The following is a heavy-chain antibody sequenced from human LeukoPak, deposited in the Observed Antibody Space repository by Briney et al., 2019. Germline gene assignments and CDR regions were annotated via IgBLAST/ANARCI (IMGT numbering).Heavy chain of an antibody. CDR1: GYTFTSYY. V-gene: IGHV1-46*01. Sequence: ASVKVSCKASGYTFTSYYMHWVRQAPGQGLEWMGIINPSGGSTSYAQKFQGRVTMTRDTSTSTVYTELSSLRSEDTAAYYCAREGGGYSYGLSAFDIWGQGTMVTVSS. CDR3: AREGGGYSYGLSAFDI. J-gene: IGHJ3*02. CDR2: INPSGGST. D-gene: IGHD5-18*01.